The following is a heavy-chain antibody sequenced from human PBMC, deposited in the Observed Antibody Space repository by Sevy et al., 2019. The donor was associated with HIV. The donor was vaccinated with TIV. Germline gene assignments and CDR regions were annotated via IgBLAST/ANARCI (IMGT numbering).Heavy chain of an antibody. CDR2: IGWNTGFI. CDR1: GFTFDDYA. D-gene: IGHD5-12*01. V-gene: IGHV3-9*01. Sequence: GGSLRLSCAASGFTFDDYAMHWVRQAPGKGLEWVSGIGWNTGFIAYADSVMGRFTISIDNAKNSLYLQMNSLRAEDTALYYCVKDMDPRYVYYYMDVWGKGTTVTVSS. J-gene: IGHJ6*03. CDR3: VKDMDPRYVYYYMDV.